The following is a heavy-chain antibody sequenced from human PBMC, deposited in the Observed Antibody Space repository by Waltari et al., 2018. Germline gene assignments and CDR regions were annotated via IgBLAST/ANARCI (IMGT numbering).Heavy chain of an antibody. V-gene: IGHV5-51*01. J-gene: IGHJ4*02. CDR3: ARWGDYDSSAVRHNFDY. Sequence: EVQLVQSGAEVKKPGESRKISCKGSGYSFTSYWIGWVRQMPGKGLEWMGIIYPGDSDTRYSPSFQGQVTISADKTISTAYLQWSSLKASDTAMYYCARWGDYDSSAVRHNFDYWGQGTLVTVSS. CDR1: GYSFTSYW. CDR2: IYPGDSDT. D-gene: IGHD3-22*01.